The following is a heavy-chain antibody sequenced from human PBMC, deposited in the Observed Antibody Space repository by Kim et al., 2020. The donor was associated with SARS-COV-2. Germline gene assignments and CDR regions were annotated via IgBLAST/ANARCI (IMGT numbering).Heavy chain of an antibody. CDR1: GFNFRSNA. Sequence: GGSLRHSCAASGFNFRSNAMSWVRQAPGKGPEWVSGIGSDGSAHYADSVRGRFTISRDTYRNTLYLELNSLSAEDTALYYCAKDLHYYSAMDVWGQGATV. CDR3: AKDLHYYSAMDV. CDR2: IGSDGSA. D-gene: IGHD3-22*01. V-gene: IGHV3-23*01. J-gene: IGHJ6*02.